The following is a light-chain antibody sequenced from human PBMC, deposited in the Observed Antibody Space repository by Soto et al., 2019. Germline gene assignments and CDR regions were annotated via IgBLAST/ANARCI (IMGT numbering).Light chain of an antibody. CDR3: QQYNNWPPIT. V-gene: IGKV3-15*01. CDR2: GAY. J-gene: IGKJ5*01. CDR1: RSVGTS. Sequence: ETVMTQPPATLSLSPGERATLSCRASRSVGTSLAWYQQRPGQPPRLIIFGAYARVADVPARFSGSGSGTEFTLTISSLQSEDCAVYYCQQYNNWPPITFGQGTRLEIK.